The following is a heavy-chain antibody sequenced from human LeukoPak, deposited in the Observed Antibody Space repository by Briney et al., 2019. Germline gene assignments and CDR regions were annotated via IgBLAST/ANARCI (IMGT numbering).Heavy chain of an antibody. CDR3: ARVVARSSWYVEYYYYYYMDV. V-gene: IGHV1-8*01. Sequence: GAPVKVSCKASGYTFTSYDINWVRQATGQGLEWMGWMNPNSGNTGYAQKFQGRVTMTRNTSISTAYMELSSLRSEDTAVYYCARVVARSSWYVEYYYYYYMDVWGKGTTVTVSS. J-gene: IGHJ6*03. CDR1: GYTFTSYD. CDR2: MNPNSGNT. D-gene: IGHD6-13*01.